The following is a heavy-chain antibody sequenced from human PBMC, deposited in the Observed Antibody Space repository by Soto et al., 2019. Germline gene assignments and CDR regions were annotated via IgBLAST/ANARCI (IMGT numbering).Heavy chain of an antibody. Sequence: QVQLQESGPGLVKPSQTLSLTCTVSGGSITSGSFYWSWIRQHPEKGLEWLGNIYYSGSTDYNPSLKSRVTISVDTSNNQFALKLSSVTAADTAVYFCARDTYIDGFDICGQGTMVTVSS. J-gene: IGHJ3*02. CDR3: ARDTYIDGFDI. CDR2: IYYSGST. D-gene: IGHD2-21*01. CDR1: GGSITSGSFY. V-gene: IGHV4-31*03.